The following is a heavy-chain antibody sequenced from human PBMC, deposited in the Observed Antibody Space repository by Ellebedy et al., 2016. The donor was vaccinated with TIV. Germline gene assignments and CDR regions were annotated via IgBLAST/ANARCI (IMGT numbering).Heavy chain of an antibody. J-gene: IGHJ4*02. CDR3: ARGIRNYDSSGYYYTF. CDR2: VYYSRST. Sequence: MPSETLSLTCTVSGGSVSDGGDYWSWIRQPPGKGLEWIGYVYYSRSTHYNPSLESRVHLSVDTSKNQFSPRLKSVTAAYTAVYFCARGIRNYDSSGYYYTFWGQGTLVTVSS. CDR1: GGSVSDGGDY. V-gene: IGHV4-61*08. D-gene: IGHD3-22*01.